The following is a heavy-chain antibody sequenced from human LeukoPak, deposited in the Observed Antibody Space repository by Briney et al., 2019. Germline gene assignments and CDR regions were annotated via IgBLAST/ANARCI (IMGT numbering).Heavy chain of an antibody. J-gene: IGHJ4*02. Sequence: GESLKISCKGSGYTFTTSWIGWVRQMPGKGLEWMGIVFPADSDTRYSPSFQGQVTFSADKSISTAYLQWSSLKASDTAIYYCARRPFGDYPVDYWGQGTLVTVSS. D-gene: IGHD4-17*01. CDR2: VFPADSDT. CDR1: GYTFTTSW. CDR3: ARRPFGDYPVDY. V-gene: IGHV5-51*01.